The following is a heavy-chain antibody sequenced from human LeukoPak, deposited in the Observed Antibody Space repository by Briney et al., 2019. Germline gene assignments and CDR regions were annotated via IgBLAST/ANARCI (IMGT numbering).Heavy chain of an antibody. CDR1: GFTFSSYA. CDR2: ISGSGGST. V-gene: IGHV3-23*01. CDR3: AKESTVTPGNVNWFDT. J-gene: IGHJ5*02. Sequence: GGSLRLPCAASGFTFSSYAMSWVRQAPGKGLEWVSAISGSGGSTYYADSVKGRFTISRDNSKNTLSLQMNSLRAEDTAVYYCAKESTVTPGNVNWFDTWGQGTLVTVSS. D-gene: IGHD4-17*01.